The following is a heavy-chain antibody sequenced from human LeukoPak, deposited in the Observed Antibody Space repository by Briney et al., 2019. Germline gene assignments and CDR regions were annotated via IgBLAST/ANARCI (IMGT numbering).Heavy chain of an antibody. CDR2: ITSSSSTI. CDR1: VFTFSTYS. V-gene: IGHV3-48*01. Sequence: GGSLRLSCAPSVFTFSTYSMKWVRQAPGKGLEWVSYITSSSSTIYYADSVKGRFTISRDNAKNSLFLQMNSLRAEDTGVYYCARDGVPSAYSSSWYMIDYWGQGTLVTVSS. D-gene: IGHD6-13*01. CDR3: ARDGVPSAYSSSWYMIDY. J-gene: IGHJ4*02.